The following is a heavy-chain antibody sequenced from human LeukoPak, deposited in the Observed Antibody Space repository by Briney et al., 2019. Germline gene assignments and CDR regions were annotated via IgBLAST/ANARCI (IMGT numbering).Heavy chain of an antibody. V-gene: IGHV1-2*02. J-gene: IGHJ1*01. D-gene: IGHD6-13*01. CDR1: GYTFTGYY. CDR3: ARVGQQRQYGARH. CDR2: INPNSGGT. Sequence: ASVKVSCKASGYTFTGYYMHWVRQAPGQGLEWMGWINPNSGGTNYAQKFQGRVTMTRDTSISTAYMELSRPRSDDTAVYYCARVGQQRQYGARHWGQGTLVTVSS.